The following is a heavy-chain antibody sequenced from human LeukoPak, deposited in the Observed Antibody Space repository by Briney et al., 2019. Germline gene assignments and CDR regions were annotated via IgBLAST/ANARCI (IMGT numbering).Heavy chain of an antibody. CDR2: ISYDGNNK. CDR3: AKGVDYCSGGSCPADY. CDR1: GFTFSNYG. J-gene: IGHJ4*02. D-gene: IGHD2-15*01. Sequence: PGGSLRLSCAASGFTFSNYGIHWVRQAPGKGLEWVAVISYDGNNKYYAESVKGRFTISRDNSKNTLFLQMNSLRAEDTAVYYCAKGVDYCSGGSCPADYWGPGTLVTVSS. V-gene: IGHV3-30*18.